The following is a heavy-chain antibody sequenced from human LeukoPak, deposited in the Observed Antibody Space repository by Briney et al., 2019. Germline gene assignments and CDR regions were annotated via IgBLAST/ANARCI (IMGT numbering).Heavy chain of an antibody. Sequence: SETLSLTCAVYGGSFSGYYWSWIRQPPGKGLEWIGEINHSGSTNYNPSLKSRVTISVDTSKNQFSLKLSSVTAADTAVYYCARGKKLLWTRDWFDPWGQGTLVTVSS. CDR3: ARGKKLLWTRDWFDP. D-gene: IGHD2-2*01. CDR2: INHSGST. V-gene: IGHV4-34*01. CDR1: GGSFSGYY. J-gene: IGHJ5*02.